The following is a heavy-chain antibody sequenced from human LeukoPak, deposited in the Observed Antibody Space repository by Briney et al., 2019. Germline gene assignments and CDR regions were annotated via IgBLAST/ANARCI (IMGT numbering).Heavy chain of an antibody. CDR1: GFTFSNYW. D-gene: IGHD3-22*01. V-gene: IGHV3-7*01. Sequence: PGGSLRLSCAASGFTFSNYWMSWVRQAPGKGLEWVANIKQDGSEKYYVDSVKGRFTISRDNAKNSLYLQMSSLRAEDTAMYYCARDTYDSSGYYAHLDYWGQGTLVTVSS. J-gene: IGHJ4*02. CDR3: ARDTYDSSGYYAHLDY. CDR2: IKQDGSEK.